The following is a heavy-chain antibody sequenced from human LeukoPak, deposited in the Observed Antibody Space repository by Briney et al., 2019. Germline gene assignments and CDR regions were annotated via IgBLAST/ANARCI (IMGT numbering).Heavy chain of an antibody. CDR1: GFTFSSYS. Sequence: GGSLRLSCAASGFTFSSYSMNWVRQAPGKGLEWVSSISSRSSYIYYADSVKGRFTISRGNAKNSLYLQMNSLRAEDTAVYYCAREYDSGSYYNFGYWGQGTLVTVSS. J-gene: IGHJ4*02. V-gene: IGHV3-21*01. CDR3: AREYDSGSYYNFGY. CDR2: ISSRSSYI. D-gene: IGHD3-10*01.